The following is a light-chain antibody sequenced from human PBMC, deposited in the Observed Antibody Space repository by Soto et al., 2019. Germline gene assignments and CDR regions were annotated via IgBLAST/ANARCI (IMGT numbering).Light chain of an antibody. V-gene: IGKV3-11*01. CDR2: DAS. J-gene: IGKJ5*01. CDR1: QSVKTY. CDR3: QQRSNWPPIT. Sequence: EIVLTQSPATLSLSPGERATLSCRASQSVKTYLVWYQQRPGQAPRLLIHDASHRAAGIPARFSGSGFGTAFSLPISSLVQEDDAVYYCQQRSNWPPITFGQGTRLEIK.